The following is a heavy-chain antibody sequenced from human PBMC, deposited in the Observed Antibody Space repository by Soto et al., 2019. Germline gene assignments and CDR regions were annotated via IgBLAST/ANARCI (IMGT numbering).Heavy chain of an antibody. CDR1: AFTFSSYA. CDR3: AKDGVQWLVLGPFDY. J-gene: IGHJ4*02. D-gene: IGHD6-19*01. Sequence: GGSLRLSCAASAFTFSSYAMSWVRQAPGKGLEWVSAISGSGGSTYYADSVKGRFTISRDNSKNTLYLQMNSLRAEDTAVYYCAKDGVQWLVLGPFDYWGQGTLVTVSS. V-gene: IGHV3-23*01. CDR2: ISGSGGST.